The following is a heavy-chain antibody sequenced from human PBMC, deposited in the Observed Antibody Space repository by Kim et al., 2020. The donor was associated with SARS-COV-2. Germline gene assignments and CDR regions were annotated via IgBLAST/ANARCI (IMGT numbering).Heavy chain of an antibody. J-gene: IGHJ6*01. Sequence: SETLSLTCAVYGGSFSGYYWSWIRQPPGKGLEWIGEINHSGSTNYNPSLKSRVTISVDTSKNQFSLKLSSVTAADTAVYYCARAHIVVVTAIRVLGYYYG. CDR3: ARAHIVVVTAIRVLGYYYG. D-gene: IGHD2-21*02. V-gene: IGHV4-34*01. CDR2: INHSGST. CDR1: GGSFSGYY.